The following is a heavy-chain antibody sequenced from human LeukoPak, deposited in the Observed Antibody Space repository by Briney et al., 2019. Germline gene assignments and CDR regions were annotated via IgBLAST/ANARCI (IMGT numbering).Heavy chain of an antibody. V-gene: IGHV3-11*04. Sequence: PGGSLRLSCAASGFTFSDYYMSWIRQAPGKGLEWVSYISSSGSTIYYADSVKGRFTISRDNAKNSLYLQMNSLRAGDTAVYYCAKDDYDSSGEGWFDPWGQGTLVTVSS. CDR2: ISSSGSTI. J-gene: IGHJ5*02. CDR3: AKDDYDSSGEGWFDP. CDR1: GFTFSDYY. D-gene: IGHD3-22*01.